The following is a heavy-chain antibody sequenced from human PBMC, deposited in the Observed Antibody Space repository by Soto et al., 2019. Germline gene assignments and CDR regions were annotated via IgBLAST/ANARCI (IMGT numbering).Heavy chain of an antibody. CDR3: AREGGLAYCGGDCSNWYFER. CDR1: GGSISSGGYY. J-gene: IGHJ2*01. V-gene: IGHV4-31*03. CDR2: INYSGST. Sequence: QVQLQESGPGLVRPSQTLSLTCTVSGGSISSGGYYWSWIRQHPGKGLEWIGYINYSGSTHYNPSLNSRVTLSVDTAKKPFSVKLSSVTAADTAVYYCAREGGLAYCGGDCSNWYFERWGRGTLVTGSS. D-gene: IGHD2-21*02.